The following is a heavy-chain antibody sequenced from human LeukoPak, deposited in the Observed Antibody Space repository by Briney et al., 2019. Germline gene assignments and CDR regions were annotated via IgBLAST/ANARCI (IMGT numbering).Heavy chain of an antibody. V-gene: IGHV1-2*02. CDR3: GRDYYDSSGDGAFDI. D-gene: IGHD3-22*01. J-gene: IGHJ3*02. CDR1: GYTFTGYY. Sequence: SVKVSCKASGYTFTGYYMHWVRQAPGQGLEWMGWINPNSGGTNYAQKFQDRVTMTRDTSINTFYMELSRPRSDDTAVYYCGRDYYDSSGDGAFDIWGQGTMVTVSS. CDR2: INPNSGGT.